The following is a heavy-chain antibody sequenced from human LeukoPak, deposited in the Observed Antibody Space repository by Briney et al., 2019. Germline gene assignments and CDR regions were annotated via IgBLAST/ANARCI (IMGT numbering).Heavy chain of an antibody. D-gene: IGHD1-26*01. V-gene: IGHV4/OR15-8*02. Sequence: PSETLSLTCGVSGSSIRSTNWWSWVRPPPGQGLEWIGEISLSGQTNFNPSLNGRVTMSLDESRNQLSLKLTSVTAADTAIYYCSRESGAFCPFGYWGQGTLVIVPP. CDR1: GSSIRSTNW. J-gene: IGHJ4*02. CDR3: SRESGAFCPFGY. CDR2: ISLSGQT.